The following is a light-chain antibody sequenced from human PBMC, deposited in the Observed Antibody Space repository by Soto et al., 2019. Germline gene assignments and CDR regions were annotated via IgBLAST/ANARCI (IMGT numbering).Light chain of an antibody. CDR3: SPYTTSSTLYV. J-gene: IGLJ1*01. Sequence: QSVLTQPASVSGSPGQSITISCTGTSSDVGAYNYVSWYQQYPGKAPKYIIYDVTNRPSGVSYRFSGSKSGNTASLTISGLQAEDEADYYCSPYTTSSTLYVFGTGTKVTVL. CDR1: SSDVGAYNY. V-gene: IGLV2-14*03. CDR2: DVT.